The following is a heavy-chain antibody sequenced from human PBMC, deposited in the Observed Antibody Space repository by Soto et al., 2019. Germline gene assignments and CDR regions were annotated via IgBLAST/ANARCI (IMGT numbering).Heavy chain of an antibody. D-gene: IGHD3-3*01. CDR3: ARDHDTLRFLEWLSSRPYYYYGMDV. CDR2: INPSGGST. V-gene: IGHV1-46*01. Sequence: AASVKVSCKASGYTFTSYYMHWVRQAPGQGLEWMGIINPSGGSTSYAQKFQGRVTMTRDTSTSTVYMELSSLRSEDTAVYYCARDHDTLRFLEWLSSRPYYYYGMDVWGQGTTVTVSS. J-gene: IGHJ6*02. CDR1: GYTFTSYY.